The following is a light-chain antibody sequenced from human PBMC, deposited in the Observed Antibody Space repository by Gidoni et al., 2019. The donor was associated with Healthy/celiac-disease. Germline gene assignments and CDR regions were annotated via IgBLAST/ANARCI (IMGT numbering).Light chain of an antibody. CDR3: SSYTSSITYV. V-gene: IGLV2-14*01. CDR1: SSDVGGYNY. CDR2: EVS. Sequence: QSALTPPASVSGSPGPSITISCTGTSSDVGGYNYVSWYQQHPGKAPKLMIYEVSNRPSGVSNRFSGSKSGNTASLTISGLQADDEADYYCSSYTSSITYVFGTGTKVTVL. J-gene: IGLJ1*01.